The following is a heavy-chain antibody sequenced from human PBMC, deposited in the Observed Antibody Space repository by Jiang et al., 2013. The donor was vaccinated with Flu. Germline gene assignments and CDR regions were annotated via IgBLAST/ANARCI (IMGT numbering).Heavy chain of an antibody. Sequence: LLKPSETLSLTCTVSGGSISSYYWSWIRQPPGKGLEWIGYIYYSGSTNYNPSLKSRVTISVDMSKNQFSLKLSSVTAADTAVYYCARGGVDMHNWFDPWGQGTLVTVSS. CDR3: ARGGVDMHNWFDP. CDR2: IYYSGST. D-gene: IGHD5-24*01. CDR1: GGSISSYY. V-gene: IGHV4-59*08. J-gene: IGHJ5*02.